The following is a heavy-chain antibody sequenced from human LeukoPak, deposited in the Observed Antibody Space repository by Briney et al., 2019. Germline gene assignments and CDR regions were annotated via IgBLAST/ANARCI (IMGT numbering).Heavy chain of an antibody. Sequence: SETLSLTCTVSGGSISSGSYYWSWIRQPAGKGLEWIGRIYTSGSTNYNPSLKSRVTISVDTSKNQFSLKLSSVTAADTAVYYCARAGTGIVGAATNTFDYWGQGTLVTVSS. CDR1: GGSISSGSYY. J-gene: IGHJ4*02. CDR2: IYTSGST. D-gene: IGHD1-26*01. V-gene: IGHV4-61*02. CDR3: ARAGTGIVGAATNTFDY.